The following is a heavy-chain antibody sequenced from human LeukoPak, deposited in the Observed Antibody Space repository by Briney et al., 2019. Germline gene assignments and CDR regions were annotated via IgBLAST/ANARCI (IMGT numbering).Heavy chain of an antibody. V-gene: IGHV4-4*09. D-gene: IGHD3-3*01. CDR2: IYTSGST. Sequence: SETLSLTCTVSGGSISSYYWSWIRQPPGKGLEWIGYIYTSGSTNYNPSLKSRVTISVDTSKNQFSLKLSSVTAADTAVYYCASAYYDFWSGQYYMDVWGKGTAVTVPS. CDR1: GGSISSYY. CDR3: ASAYYDFWSGQYYMDV. J-gene: IGHJ6*03.